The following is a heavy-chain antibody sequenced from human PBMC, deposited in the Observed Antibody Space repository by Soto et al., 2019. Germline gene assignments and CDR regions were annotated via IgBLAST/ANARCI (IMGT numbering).Heavy chain of an antibody. D-gene: IGHD3-10*01. J-gene: IGHJ3*02. CDR3: ARGGGSARYLGAFYI. V-gene: IGHV1-2*02. Sequence: QVQLVQSGAEVKKPGASVKVSCKASGYTFTGYYMHWVRQAPGQGLEWMGWINPNSGGTNYAQKFQGRVTMTRDTYSSTAYMELSRLRSDDTAVYYCARGGGSARYLGAFYIWGQGTMVTVSS. CDR1: GYTFTGYY. CDR2: INPNSGGT.